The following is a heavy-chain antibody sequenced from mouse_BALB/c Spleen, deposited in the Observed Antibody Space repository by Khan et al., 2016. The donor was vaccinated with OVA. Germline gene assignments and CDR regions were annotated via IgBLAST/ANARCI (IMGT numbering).Heavy chain of an antibody. CDR3: ANGNYGWFAY. Sequence: EVELVESGGGLVKPGGSLKLSCAASGFTFSSFVMSWVRQTPEQRLEWVATISSAGSYTYYPDSVKGRFTISRDNAKNTLYLQMNSLRSEDTAIYYCANGNYGWFAYWGQGTLVTVSA. CDR1: GFTFSSFV. D-gene: IGHD2-1*01. J-gene: IGHJ3*01. V-gene: IGHV5-9-1*01. CDR2: ISSAGSYT.